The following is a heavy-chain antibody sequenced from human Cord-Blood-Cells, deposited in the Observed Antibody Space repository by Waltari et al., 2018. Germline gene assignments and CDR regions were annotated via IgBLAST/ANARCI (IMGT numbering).Heavy chain of an antibody. CDR1: GGPISSGGYY. Sequence: QVQLQESGPGLVKPSQTLSLTCTVPGGPISSGGYYCSWLRQHPGKGLEWIGYIYYSGSTYYNPSLKSRVTISVDTSKNQFSLKLSSVTAADTAVYYCARRSVDIVVVPAAITDAFDIWGQGTMVTVSS. CDR3: ARRSVDIVVVPAAITDAFDI. CDR2: IYYSGST. J-gene: IGHJ3*02. D-gene: IGHD2-2*02. V-gene: IGHV4-31*03.